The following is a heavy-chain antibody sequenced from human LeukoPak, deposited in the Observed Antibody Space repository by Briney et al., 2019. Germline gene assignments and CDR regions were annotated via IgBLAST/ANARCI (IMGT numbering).Heavy chain of an antibody. CDR2: VTGSGGNT. J-gene: IGHJ4*02. CDR1: GFTFSSYA. Sequence: GGSLRLYCAASGFTFSSYAMSWVRQAPGKGLEWVSTVTGSGGNTFYADSVRGRFTLSRDHSKNTLYVQMNSLRAEDTAVYYCAKGVDSGTSYYFDYWGQGTLVTVSS. D-gene: IGHD5-12*01. V-gene: IGHV3-23*01. CDR3: AKGVDSGTSYYFDY.